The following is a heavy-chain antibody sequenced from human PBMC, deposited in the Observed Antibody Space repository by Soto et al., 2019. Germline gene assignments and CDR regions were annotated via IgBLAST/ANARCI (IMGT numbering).Heavy chain of an antibody. V-gene: IGHV4-59*08. CDR2: IYYSGST. CDR1: GGSISSYY. D-gene: IGHD3-10*01. J-gene: IGHJ3*02. Sequence: SETLSLTCTVSGGSISSYYWSWIRQPPGKGLEWIGYIYYSGSTYYNPSLKSRVTISVDTSKNQFSLKLSSVTAADTAVYYCARYPNVLLWLGESMASFDIWGQGTMVTVSS. CDR3: ARYPNVLLWLGESMASFDI.